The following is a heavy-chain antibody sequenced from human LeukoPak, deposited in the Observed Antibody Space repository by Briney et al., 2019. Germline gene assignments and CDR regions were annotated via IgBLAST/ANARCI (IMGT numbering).Heavy chain of an antibody. CDR1: GFTFNDYY. CDR3: ASVLAGAGAGDGYGMDV. CDR2: ISRSGSTI. V-gene: IGHV3-11*01. D-gene: IGHD6-13*01. J-gene: IGHJ6*02. Sequence: GGSLRLSCAASGFTFNDYYMSWLRQAPGKGLEWVSYISRSGSTIYYADSVKGRFTISSDNAKNSLYLQMNSLRAEDTALHYCASVLAGAGAGDGYGMDVWGRGATPTVS.